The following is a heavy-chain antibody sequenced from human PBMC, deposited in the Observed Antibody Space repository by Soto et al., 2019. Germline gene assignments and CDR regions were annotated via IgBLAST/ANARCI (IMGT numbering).Heavy chain of an antibody. V-gene: IGHV1-69*13. CDR1: GGTFSSYA. CDR2: IIPIFGTA. CDR3: ARDSYYYDSSGYQGYYYYGMDV. Sequence: SVKVSCKASGGTFSSYAISCVRQAPGQGLEWMGGIIPIFGTANYAQKFQGRVTITADESTSTAYMELSSLRSEDTAVYYCARDSYYYDSSGYQGYYYYGMDVWGQGTTVTVSS. J-gene: IGHJ6*02. D-gene: IGHD3-22*01.